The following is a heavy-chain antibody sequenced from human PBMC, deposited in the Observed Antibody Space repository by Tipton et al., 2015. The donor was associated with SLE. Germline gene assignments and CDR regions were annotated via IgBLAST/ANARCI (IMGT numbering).Heavy chain of an antibody. J-gene: IGHJ4*02. D-gene: IGHD5-12*01. CDR3: ARGEVEVGGYDY. V-gene: IGHV3-30*04. Sequence: SLRLSCAASGFTFSSYAMHWVRQAPGKGLEWVAVISYDGSNKYYADSVKGRFTISRDNSKNTLYLQMNSLRAEDTAVYYCARGEVEVGGYDYWGQGTLVTVSS. CDR2: ISYDGSNK. CDR1: GFTFSSYA.